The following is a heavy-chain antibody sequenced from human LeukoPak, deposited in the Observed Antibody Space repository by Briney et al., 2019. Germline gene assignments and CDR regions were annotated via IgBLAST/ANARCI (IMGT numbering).Heavy chain of an antibody. V-gene: IGHV4-30-4*02. D-gene: IGHD2/OR15-2a*01. CDR1: GGSISSGDYY. J-gene: IGHJ5*02. CDR2: IYYSGST. Sequence: SETLSLTCAVSGGSISSGDYYWSWIRQPPGKGLEWIGYIYYSGSTYYNPSLKSRVTISLDTSKNQFSLRLTSVTAADTAVYYCALRRLTSAQIIEDNWFDPWGQGTLVTVSS. CDR3: ALRRLTSAQIIEDNWFDP.